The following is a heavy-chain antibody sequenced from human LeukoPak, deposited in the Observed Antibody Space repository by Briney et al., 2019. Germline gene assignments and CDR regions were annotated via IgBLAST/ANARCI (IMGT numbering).Heavy chain of an antibody. V-gene: IGHV4-34*01. Sequence: KPSETLSLTCAVYGGSFSGYYWSWIRQPPGKGLEWFGEINHSGSTNYNPSLKSRVTISVDTSKNQFSLKLSSVTAADTAVYYCARAKRGYSGYDYRFDYWGQGTLVTVSS. D-gene: IGHD5-12*01. CDR1: GGSFSGYY. CDR3: ARAKRGYSGYDYRFDY. J-gene: IGHJ4*02. CDR2: INHSGST.